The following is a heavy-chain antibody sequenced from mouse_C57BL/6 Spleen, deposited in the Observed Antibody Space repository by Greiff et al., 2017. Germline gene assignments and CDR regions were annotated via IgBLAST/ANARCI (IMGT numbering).Heavy chain of an antibody. Sequence: EVKLVESGGDLVKPGGSLKLSCAASGFTFSSYGMSWVRQTPDKRLEWVATISSGGSYTYYPDSVKGRFTISRDNAKNTLYLQMSSLKSEDTAMYYCARLFITTVVATDFFDYWGQGTTLTVSS. CDR1: GFTFSSYG. CDR2: ISSGGSYT. V-gene: IGHV5-6*01. D-gene: IGHD1-1*01. CDR3: ARLFITTVVATDFFDY. J-gene: IGHJ2*01.